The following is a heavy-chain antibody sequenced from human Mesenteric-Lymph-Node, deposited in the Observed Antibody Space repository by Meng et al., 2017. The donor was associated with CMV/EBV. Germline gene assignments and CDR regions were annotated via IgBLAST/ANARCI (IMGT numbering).Heavy chain of an antibody. CDR2: ISGSGDNT. CDR1: GFTFSNYA. D-gene: IGHD6-19*01. V-gene: IGHV3-23*01. CDR3: AKDYTSGWYDY. Sequence: GESLKISCAASGFTFSNYAMSWVRQAPGKGLEWVSAISGSGDNTYYADSVKGRFTISRDNSKNTLYLQMNSLRAEDTAIYYCAKDYTSGWYDYWGQGTLVTVSS. J-gene: IGHJ4*02.